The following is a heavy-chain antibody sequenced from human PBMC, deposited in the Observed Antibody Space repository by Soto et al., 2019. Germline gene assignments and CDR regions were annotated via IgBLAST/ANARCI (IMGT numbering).Heavy chain of an antibody. J-gene: IGHJ6*02. D-gene: IGHD3-3*01. CDR1: GYTFTSYG. Sequence: ASVKVSCKASGYTFTSYGISWVRQAPGQGLEWMGWISAYNGNANYAQKLQGRVTMTTDTSTSTAYMELRSLRSDHTAVYYCARDLTIFGVVIMPAYGMDVWGQGTTVTVSS. CDR3: ARDLTIFGVVIMPAYGMDV. V-gene: IGHV1-18*01. CDR2: ISAYNGNA.